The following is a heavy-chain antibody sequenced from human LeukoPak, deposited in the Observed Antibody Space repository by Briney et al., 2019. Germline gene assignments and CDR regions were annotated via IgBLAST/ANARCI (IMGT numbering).Heavy chain of an antibody. CDR3: ARALGIAATIPY. D-gene: IGHD6-13*01. V-gene: IGHV3-53*01. Sequence: GGSLRLSCAASGFTVSSNYMSWVRQAPGKGLEWVSVIYSGGSTYYADSVKGRFTISRDNSKNTLYLQMNSLRAEDTAVYYCARALGIAATIPYWGQGTLVTVSS. CDR1: GFTVSSNY. CDR2: IYSGGST. J-gene: IGHJ4*02.